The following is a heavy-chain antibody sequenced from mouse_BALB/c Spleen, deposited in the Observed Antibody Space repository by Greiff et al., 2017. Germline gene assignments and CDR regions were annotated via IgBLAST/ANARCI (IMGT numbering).Heavy chain of an antibody. Sequence: DVKLQESGAELVKPGASVKLSCTASGFYIKDTYMHWVKQRPEQGLEWIGRIDPANGNTKYDPKFQGKATITADTSSNTAYLQLSSLTSEDTAVYYCAMITWFAYWGQGTLVTVSA. CDR3: AMITWFAY. J-gene: IGHJ3*01. D-gene: IGHD2-4*01. CDR1: GFYIKDTY. V-gene: IGHV14-3*02. CDR2: IDPANGNT.